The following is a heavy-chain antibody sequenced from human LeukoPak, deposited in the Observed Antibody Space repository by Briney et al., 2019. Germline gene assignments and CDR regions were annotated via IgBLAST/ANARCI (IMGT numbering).Heavy chain of an antibody. D-gene: IGHD1-26*01. J-gene: IGHJ4*02. Sequence: GASVKVSCKASGGTFSSYTISWVRQAPGQGLEWMGRIIPILGIANYAQKFQGRVMITADKSTSTAYMELSSLRSEDTAVYYCARDLGVGATSPMYYFDYWGQGTLVTVSS. V-gene: IGHV1-69*04. CDR3: ARDLGVGATSPMYYFDY. CDR2: IIPILGIA. CDR1: GGTFSSYT.